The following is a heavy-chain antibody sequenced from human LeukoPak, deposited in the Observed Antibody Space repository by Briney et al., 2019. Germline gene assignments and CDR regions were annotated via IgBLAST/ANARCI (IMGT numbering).Heavy chain of an antibody. CDR3: ARDPYYDSSGPAFDI. CDR1: GFTFSSYG. V-gene: IGHV3-33*01. CDR2: IWYDGSNK. J-gene: IGHJ3*02. Sequence: SAGSLRLSCAASGFTFSSYGMHWVRQAPGKGLEGVAVIWYDGSNKYYADSVKGRFTISRDNSKNTLYLQMNSLRAEDTAVYYCARDPYYDSSGPAFDIWGQGTMVTVSS. D-gene: IGHD3-22*01.